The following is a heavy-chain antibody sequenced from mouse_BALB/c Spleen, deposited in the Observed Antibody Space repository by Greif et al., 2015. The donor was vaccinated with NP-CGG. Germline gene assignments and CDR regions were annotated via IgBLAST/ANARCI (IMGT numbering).Heavy chain of an antibody. J-gene: IGHJ2*01. CDR2: ISSGGSYT. CDR1: GFTFSSYT. CDR3: TRDRYGNYVGFDY. Sequence: DVQLVESGGGLVKPGGSLKLSCAASGFTFSSYTMSWVRRTPEKRLEWVATISSGGSYTYYPDSVKGRFTISRDNAKNTLYLQMSSLKSEDTAMYYCTRDRYGNYVGFDYWGQGTTLTVSS. D-gene: IGHD2-10*02. V-gene: IGHV5-6-4*01.